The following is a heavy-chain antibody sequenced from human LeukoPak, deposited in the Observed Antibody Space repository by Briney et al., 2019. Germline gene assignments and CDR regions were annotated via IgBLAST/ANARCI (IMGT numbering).Heavy chain of an antibody. CDR1: GYSFTSYW. J-gene: IGHJ6*02. Sequence: GESPKISCKGSGYSFTSYWISWVRQMPGKGLEWMGRIDPSDSYTNYSPSFQGHVTISADKSISTAYLQWSSLKASDTAMYYCASTDTAMVGYYYGMDVWGQGTTVTVSS. D-gene: IGHD5-18*01. V-gene: IGHV5-10-1*01. CDR2: IDPSDSYT. CDR3: ASTDTAMVGYYYGMDV.